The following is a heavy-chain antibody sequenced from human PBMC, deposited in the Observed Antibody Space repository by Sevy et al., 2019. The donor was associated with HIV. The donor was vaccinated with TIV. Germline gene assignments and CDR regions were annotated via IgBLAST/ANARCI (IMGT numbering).Heavy chain of an antibody. D-gene: IGHD4-17*01. CDR2: INTNTGTA. Sequence: ASVKVSCKASGYLFTTKAMNWVRQAPGQGLEWMGWINTNTGTATYAQDFTGRFVFSFDTSVNTAYLQISSLEAEDTAIYYCARNLRDMTAVGPGGDYWGQGTLVTVSS. CDR3: ARNLRDMTAVGPGGDY. CDR1: GYLFTTKA. J-gene: IGHJ4*02. V-gene: IGHV7-4-1*02.